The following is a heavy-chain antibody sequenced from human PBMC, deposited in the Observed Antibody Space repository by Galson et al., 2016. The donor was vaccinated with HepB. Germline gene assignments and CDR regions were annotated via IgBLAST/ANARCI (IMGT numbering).Heavy chain of an antibody. J-gene: IGHJ4*02. Sequence: SLRLSCAASGFTFKDYAMAWVRQAPGKGLEWVSAITDTGDNTHYADSVKGRFTIPRDNSKDTRYLQMNSLRTDDTAVYFCATISGGWELRHFCDFWGRGTLVTVSS. CDR2: ITDTGDNT. CDR3: ATISGGWELRHFCDF. D-gene: IGHD1-26*01. V-gene: IGHV3-23*01. CDR1: GFTFKDYA.